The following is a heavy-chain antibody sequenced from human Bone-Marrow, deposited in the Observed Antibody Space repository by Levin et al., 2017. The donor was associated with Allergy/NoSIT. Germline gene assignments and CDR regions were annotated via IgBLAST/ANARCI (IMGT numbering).Heavy chain of an antibody. CDR2: IKPDGSEK. V-gene: IGHV3-7*01. J-gene: IGHJ4*02. Sequence: PGGSLRLSCAASGFTFSGFWMGWVRQAPGKGLEWVANIKPDGSEKSYVDSVKGRFTISRDNAKNSLFLQMNSLRVEDTAVYYCTKDHFYDEYWGQGTLVTVSS. D-gene: IGHD2/OR15-2a*01. CDR1: GFTFSGFW. CDR3: TKDHFYDEY.